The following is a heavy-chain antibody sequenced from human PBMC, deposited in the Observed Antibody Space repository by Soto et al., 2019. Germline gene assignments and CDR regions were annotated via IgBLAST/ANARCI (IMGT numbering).Heavy chain of an antibody. CDR3: ARVPEDYYDSSGYYYFFDY. V-gene: IGHV1-69*19. CDR2: IIPIFGTA. D-gene: IGHD3-22*01. Sequence: QVQLVQSGAEVKKPGSSVKVSCKASGGTFSSYAISWVRQAPGQGLEWMGEIIPIFGTANYAQKFQGRVTITADESTSTAYMELSSLRSEDTAVYYCARVPEDYYDSSGYYYFFDYWGQGTLVTVSS. J-gene: IGHJ4*02. CDR1: GGTFSSYA.